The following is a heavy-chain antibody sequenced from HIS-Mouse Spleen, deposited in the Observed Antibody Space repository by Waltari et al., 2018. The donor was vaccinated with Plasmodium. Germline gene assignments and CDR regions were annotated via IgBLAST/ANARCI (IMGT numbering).Heavy chain of an antibody. V-gene: IGHV3-7*01. J-gene: IGHJ2*01. CDR1: GFTFSGYW. D-gene: IGHD6-13*01. CDR3: ASSWYWYFDL. Sequence: EVQLVESGGGLVQPGGSLRLSCAASGFTFSGYWMSWVRQAPGKGLEWGANIKQDGSEKYYVDSVKCRFTISRDNAKNSLYLQMNSLRAEDTAVYYCASSWYWYFDLWGRGTLVTVSS. CDR2: IKQDGSEK.